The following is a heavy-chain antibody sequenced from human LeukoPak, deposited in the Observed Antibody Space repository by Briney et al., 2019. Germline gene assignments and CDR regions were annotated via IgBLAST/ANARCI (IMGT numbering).Heavy chain of an antibody. Sequence: GGSLRLSCAASGFTFSSYAMSWVRQAPGKGLEWVSGITYGDGSTYYADSLKGRFTISRDNSKNTVYLQMNSLRAEDTAVYYCTRTGYSYGTPLNYWGQGTLVTVSS. V-gene: IGHV3-23*01. J-gene: IGHJ4*02. D-gene: IGHD5-18*01. CDR3: TRTGYSYGTPLNY. CDR2: ITYGDGST. CDR1: GFTFSSYA.